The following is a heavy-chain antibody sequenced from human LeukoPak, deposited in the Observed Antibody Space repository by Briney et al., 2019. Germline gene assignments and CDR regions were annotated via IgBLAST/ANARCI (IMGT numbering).Heavy chain of an antibody. CDR1: GYTFTSYG. Sequence: GASVKVSCKASGYTFTSYGISWVRQAPGQGLEWMGWISAYNGNTNYAQKLQGRVTMTTDTSTSIAYMELSSLRSEDTAVYYCASSSSRSYYFDYWGQGTLVTVSS. V-gene: IGHV1-18*01. CDR3: ASSSSRSYYFDY. J-gene: IGHJ4*02. D-gene: IGHD6-13*01. CDR2: ISAYNGNT.